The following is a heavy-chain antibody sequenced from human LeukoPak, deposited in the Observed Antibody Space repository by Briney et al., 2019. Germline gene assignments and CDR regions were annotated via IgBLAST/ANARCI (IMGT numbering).Heavy chain of an antibody. CDR1: GGSISSNNW. D-gene: IGHD5-12*01. V-gene: IGHV4-4*02. J-gene: IGHJ4*02. Sequence: SETLSLTCAVSGGSISSNNWWGWVRQPPGEGLEWIGEIYHSGSPNYNPSLKSRVTISVDKSRNHFSLNLSSVTAADTAVYYCARDRATASGYFDYWGQGTLVTVSS. CDR2: IYHSGSP. CDR3: ARDRATASGYFDY.